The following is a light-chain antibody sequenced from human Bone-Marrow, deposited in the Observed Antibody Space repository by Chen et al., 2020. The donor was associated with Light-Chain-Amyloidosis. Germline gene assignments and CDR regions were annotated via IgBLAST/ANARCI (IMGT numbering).Light chain of an antibody. V-gene: IGLV1-51*01. J-gene: IGLJ6*01. CDR1: SSNIGKNF. CDR2: DND. CDR3: GTWDNRLSAVI. Sequence: QSVLTQPPSVSAAPGQKVTISCSGSSSNIGKNFVTWYRQVPGAAPKVVIFDNDKPPSGIPDRFSGSKSAASATLGITGLQTGDEADYYCGTWDNRLSAVIFGGGTRVTVL.